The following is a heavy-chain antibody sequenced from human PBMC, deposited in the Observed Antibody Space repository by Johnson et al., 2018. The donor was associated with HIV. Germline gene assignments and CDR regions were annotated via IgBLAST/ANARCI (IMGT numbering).Heavy chain of an antibody. CDR3: VRVGGYSDWSLGLGMDAFDM. CDR1: GFTFDEYG. V-gene: IGHV3-20*04. CDR2: INWNGGNS. J-gene: IGHJ3*02. Sequence: VKLVESGGGVVRPGGSLRLSCAVSGFTFDEYGMSWVRQPPGKGLEWVSGINWNGGNSNYADSVKGRFTISRDNAKNSLYLQMNSLRAEDTALYYCVRVGGYSDWSLGLGMDAFDMWGQGTMVTVSS. D-gene: IGHD6-19*01.